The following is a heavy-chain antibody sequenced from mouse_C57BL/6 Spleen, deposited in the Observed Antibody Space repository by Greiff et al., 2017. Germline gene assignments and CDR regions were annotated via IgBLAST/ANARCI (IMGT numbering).Heavy chain of an antibody. J-gene: IGHJ1*03. CDR3: ARLVHYYDSSYWYFDV. CDR2: INPSHGGT. CDR1: GYTFTSYW. D-gene: IGHD1-1*01. Sequence: VQLQQPGTELVKPGASVKLSCKASGYTFTSYWMHWVKQRPGQGLEWIGNINPSHGGTNYNEKFKGKATLTVDKSSRTAYMQLSSLTSEDSAVYYCARLVHYYDSSYWYFDVWGTGTTVTVSS. V-gene: IGHV1-53*01.